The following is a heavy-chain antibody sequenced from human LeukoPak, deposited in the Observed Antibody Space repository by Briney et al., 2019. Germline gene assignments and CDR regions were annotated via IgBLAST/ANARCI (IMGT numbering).Heavy chain of an antibody. CDR1: GFTFSNYS. CDR2: ISSSSSYI. V-gene: IGHV3-21*01. CDR3: ARVGGDDAFDI. Sequence: GGSLRLSCAASGFTFSNYSMNWVRQAPGKGLEWVSSISSSSSYIYYADSVKGRFTISRDNAKNSLYLQMNSLRAEDTAVYYCARVGGDDAFDIWGQGTMVTVSS. D-gene: IGHD3-16*01. J-gene: IGHJ3*02.